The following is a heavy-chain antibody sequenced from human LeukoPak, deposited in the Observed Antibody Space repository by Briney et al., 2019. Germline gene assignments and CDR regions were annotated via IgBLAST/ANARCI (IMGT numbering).Heavy chain of an antibody. CDR3: ASIVVPAFHYYGMDV. CDR2: ISSSSSYI. Sequence: PGGSLILSCAASGFTFSSYSMNWVRQAPGKGLEWVSSISSSSSYIYYADSVKGRFTISRDNAKNSLYLQMNSLRAEDTAVYYCASIVVPAFHYYGMDVWGQGTTVTVSS. J-gene: IGHJ6*02. CDR1: GFTFSSYS. D-gene: IGHD2-2*01. V-gene: IGHV3-21*01.